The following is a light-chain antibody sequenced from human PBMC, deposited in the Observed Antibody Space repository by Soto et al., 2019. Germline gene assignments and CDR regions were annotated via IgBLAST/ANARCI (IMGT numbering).Light chain of an antibody. J-gene: IGKJ1*01. CDR1: QSVANY. Sequence: EIVLTQSPATLSLSPGERATLSCRASQSVANYLAWYQQKPGQAPRLLIYDASNRATGIPARFSGSGYGTEFTLTISSLQPEDFATYFCQQSYSTPPWTFGQGTKV. CDR2: DAS. V-gene: IGKV3-11*01. CDR3: QQSYSTPPWT.